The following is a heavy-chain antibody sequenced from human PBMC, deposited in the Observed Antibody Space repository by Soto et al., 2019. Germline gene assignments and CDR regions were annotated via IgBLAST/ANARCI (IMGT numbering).Heavy chain of an antibody. CDR2: IHYSGST. J-gene: IGHJ5*02. Sequence: SETLSLTCTVSGGSISSGGYYWSWIRQHPGKGLEWIGYIHYSGSTYYNTSLKIRVTISVDTPKNQFSLKLISVTAADTAVYYCARSVFPWGQGTLVTVSS. CDR3: ARSVFP. CDR1: GGSISSGGYY. V-gene: IGHV4-31*03.